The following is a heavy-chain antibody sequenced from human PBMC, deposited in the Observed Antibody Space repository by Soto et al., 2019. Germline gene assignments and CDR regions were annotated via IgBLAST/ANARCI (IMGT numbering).Heavy chain of an antibody. CDR1: GGSFSTYA. V-gene: IGHV1-69*14. J-gene: IGHJ5*02. Sequence: QVQLVQSGAEVKKPGSSVTVSCQASGGSFSTYAISWVRQAPGQGLEWMGGIIPMSGNAKYAQKFQGRVTLTAHKSTTTAYMELSSLRSEATAVYYCVLSTTGTPDDWFDPWGQGALVTVSS. CDR2: IIPMSGNA. D-gene: IGHD1-7*01. CDR3: VLSTTGTPDDWFDP.